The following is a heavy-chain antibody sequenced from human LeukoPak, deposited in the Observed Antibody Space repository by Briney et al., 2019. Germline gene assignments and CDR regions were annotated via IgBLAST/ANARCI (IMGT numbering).Heavy chain of an antibody. D-gene: IGHD3-9*01. V-gene: IGHV4-59*01. Sequence: SETLSLTCTVSGGSISSYYWSWIRQPPGKGLEWIGYIYYSGSTNYNPSLKSRVTISVDTSKNQFSLKLSSVTAADTAVYYCARPYDILAGYRDAFDIWGQGTMVTVSS. CDR2: IYYSGST. J-gene: IGHJ3*02. CDR1: GGSISSYY. CDR3: ARPYDILAGYRDAFDI.